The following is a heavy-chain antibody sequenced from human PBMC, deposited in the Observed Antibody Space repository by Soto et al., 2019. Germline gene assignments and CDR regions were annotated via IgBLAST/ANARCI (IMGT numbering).Heavy chain of an antibody. Sequence: PSETLSLTCSVSGGSINSYYWNWIRQSPGKGLEWIGYIYHSGSTNYNPSLKSRVTISVDTSKNQFSLKLSSVTAADTALYYCARGPGWSDEYFQDWGQGTLVTVYS. CDR1: GGSINSYY. CDR2: IYHSGST. CDR3: ARGPGWSDEYFQD. D-gene: IGHD3-3*01. V-gene: IGHV4-59*01. J-gene: IGHJ1*01.